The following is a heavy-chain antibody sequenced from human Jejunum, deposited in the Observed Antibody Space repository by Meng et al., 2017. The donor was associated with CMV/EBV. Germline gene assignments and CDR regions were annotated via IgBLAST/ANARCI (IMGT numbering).Heavy chain of an antibody. V-gene: IGHV4-61*02. J-gene: IGHJ4*02. CDR3: ARGRLQSEYFDY. CDR2: IYASGST. Sequence: RQESGPGRGKPSQTLSLTCTVSGGSMSSGDYFCTWIRQPAGKGLEWIGRIYASGSTSYHPSLESRLTISVDTSKNQFSLKMSSVTAADTAVYYCARGRLQSEYFDYWGQGTLVTVSS. CDR1: GGSMSSGDYF. D-gene: IGHD5-24*01.